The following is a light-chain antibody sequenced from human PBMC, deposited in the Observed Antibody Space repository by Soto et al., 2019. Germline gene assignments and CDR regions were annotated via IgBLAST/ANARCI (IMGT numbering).Light chain of an antibody. J-gene: IGKJ1*01. CDR2: DAS. Sequence: DIQMTQSPSSLSASVGDRVTITCQASQDIRNFLNWYQQKPGKAPKLLISDASSLEAGVPQRFSGSGFGTDFTLTISRLEPEDFAVYYCQQYGSSLWTFGQGTKVEIK. CDR3: QQYGSSLWT. V-gene: IGKV1-33*01. CDR1: QDIRNF.